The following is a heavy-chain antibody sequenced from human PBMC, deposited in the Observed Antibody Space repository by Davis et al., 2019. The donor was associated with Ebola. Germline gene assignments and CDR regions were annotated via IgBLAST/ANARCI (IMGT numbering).Heavy chain of an antibody. Sequence: HTGGSLRLSCAASGFTFSSYWMHWVRQAPGKGLVWVSRINSDGSSTSYADSVKGRFTISRDNAKNTLYLQMNSLRAEDTAVYYCARRGSGSRNYGMDVWGQGTTVTVSS. D-gene: IGHD3-10*01. J-gene: IGHJ6*02. CDR2: INSDGSST. V-gene: IGHV3-74*01. CDR3: ARRGSGSRNYGMDV. CDR1: GFTFSSYW.